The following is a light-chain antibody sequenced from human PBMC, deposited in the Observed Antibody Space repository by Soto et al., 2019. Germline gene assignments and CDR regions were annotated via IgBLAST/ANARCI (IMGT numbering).Light chain of an antibody. V-gene: IGKV3D-20*02. Sequence: EIVLTQSPGTLSLSPGERATFSCRASQSVSSNYLAWYQQKPGQAPRLLIYGASSRATGIPARFSGSGSGTDFTLTISSLEPEDFAVYYCQQRSNWPPTFGQGTKVDIK. J-gene: IGKJ1*01. CDR2: GAS. CDR3: QQRSNWPPT. CDR1: QSVSSNY.